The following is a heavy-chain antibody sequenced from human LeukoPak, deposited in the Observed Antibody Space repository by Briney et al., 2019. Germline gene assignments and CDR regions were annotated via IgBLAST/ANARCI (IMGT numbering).Heavy chain of an antibody. CDR1: GITFRNLA. J-gene: IGHJ4*02. D-gene: IGHD2-2*01. Sequence: GGSLRLSCAVSGITFRNLAMHWVRQAPGKGLEWVAFIRADGSNTKYADSVKGRFTISRDNTKNTLYLQMYSLRPEDTATYYCDCSSATCYAAGDYWGQGTLVTVSS. CDR2: IRADGSNT. CDR3: DCSSATCYAAGDY. V-gene: IGHV3-30*02.